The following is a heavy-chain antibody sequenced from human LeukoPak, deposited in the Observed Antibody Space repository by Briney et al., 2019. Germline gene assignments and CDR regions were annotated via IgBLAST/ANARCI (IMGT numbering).Heavy chain of an antibody. J-gene: IGHJ6*03. CDR1: GYTFTGYY. CDR3: ARDGATYYYYYYMDV. V-gene: IGHV1-2*02. CDR2: INPNSGGI. Sequence: GASVKVSCKASGYTFTGYYMHWVRQAPGQGLEWMGWINPNSGGINYAQKSQGRVTMTRDTSISTAYMELSRLRSDDTAVYYCARDGATYYYYYYMDVWGKGTTVTVSS. D-gene: IGHD5-12*01.